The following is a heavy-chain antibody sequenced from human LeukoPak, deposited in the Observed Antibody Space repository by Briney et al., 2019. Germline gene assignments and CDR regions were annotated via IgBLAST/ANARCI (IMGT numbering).Heavy chain of an antibody. CDR2: IFHSGST. V-gene: IGHV4-38-2*02. Sequence: SETLSLTCTVSGGSISSYYWSWIRQPPGKGLEWVGSIFHSGSTYYNPSLKSRVTISVDTSKNQFSLKLSSVTAADTAVYYCARDRGVAVAGPPGYWGQGTLVTVSS. J-gene: IGHJ4*02. CDR3: ARDRGVAVAGPPGY. D-gene: IGHD6-19*01. CDR1: GGSISSYY.